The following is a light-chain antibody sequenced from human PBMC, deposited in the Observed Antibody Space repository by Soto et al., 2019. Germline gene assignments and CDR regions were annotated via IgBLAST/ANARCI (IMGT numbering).Light chain of an antibody. V-gene: IGKV1-12*01. J-gene: IGKJ1*01. CDR3: LQVNSFPRK. CDR1: QGIGVR. CDR2: SAS. Sequence: IQMTQSPSSLSASIGDRVTITCRASQGIGVRLAWFQQKPGKAPQYLIQSASTLQSGVPSRFSGSGSGTEFILTINSLQPEDVAIYYCLQVNSFPRKFGQGTRWIA.